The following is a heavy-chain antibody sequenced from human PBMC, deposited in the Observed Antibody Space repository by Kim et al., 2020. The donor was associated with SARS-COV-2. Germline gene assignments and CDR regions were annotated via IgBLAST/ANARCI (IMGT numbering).Heavy chain of an antibody. J-gene: IGHJ6*02. CDR3: ARGSPYYDILTGFTEYYYYGMDV. Sequence: SETLSLTCTVSGGSISSYYWSWIRQPPGKGLEWIGYIYYSGNTNYNPSLKSRVTISVDTSKNQFSLKLSSVTAADTAVYYCARGSPYYDILTGFTEYYYYGMDVWGQGTTVTVSS. CDR2: IYYSGNT. D-gene: IGHD3-9*01. CDR1: GGSISSYY. V-gene: IGHV4-59*01.